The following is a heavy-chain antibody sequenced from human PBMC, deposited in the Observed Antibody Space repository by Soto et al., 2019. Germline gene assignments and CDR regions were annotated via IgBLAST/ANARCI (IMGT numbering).Heavy chain of an antibody. J-gene: IGHJ5*02. CDR1: GGSISSGGYY. D-gene: IGHD3-10*01. V-gene: IGHV4-31*03. Sequence: SETLSLTCTVSGGSISSGGYYWSWIRQHPGKGLEWIGYIYYSGSTYYNPCLKSRVTRSVDTSKNQFSLKLSSVTAADTAVYYCARFLRFGELSLRNWFDPWGQGTLVTVSS. CDR2: IYYSGST. CDR3: ARFLRFGELSLRNWFDP.